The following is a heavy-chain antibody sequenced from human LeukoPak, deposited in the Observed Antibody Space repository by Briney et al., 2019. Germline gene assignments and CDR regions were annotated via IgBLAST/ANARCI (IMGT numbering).Heavy chain of an antibody. CDR1: GYTFTTYY. CDR2: INPNSGGT. D-gene: IGHD3-3*01. V-gene: IGHV1-2*02. CDR3: ARDGHDFWSGYSIYYFDY. J-gene: IGHJ4*02. Sequence: ASVKVSCKASGYTFTTYYMHWVRQAPGQGLEWMGWINPNSGGTSYAQKFQGRVTMTRDTSINTAYMELSRLTSDDTAVYYCARDGHDFWSGYSIYYFDYWGQGTLVTVSS.